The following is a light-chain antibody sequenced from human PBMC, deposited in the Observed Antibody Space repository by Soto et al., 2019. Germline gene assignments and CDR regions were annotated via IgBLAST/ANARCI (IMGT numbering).Light chain of an antibody. J-gene: IGKJ1*01. CDR1: QSISSW. V-gene: IGKV1-5*01. Sequence: GDRVTITCRASQSISSWLAWYQQKPGKAPKFLIYDASNLESGVPSRFSGSGSGTDFTLTISSLEPEDFAVYYCQQRSNWPTFGQGTKVDIK. CDR2: DAS. CDR3: QQRSNWPT.